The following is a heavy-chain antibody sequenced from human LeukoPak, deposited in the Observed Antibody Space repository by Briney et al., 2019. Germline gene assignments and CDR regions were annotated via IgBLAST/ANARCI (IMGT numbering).Heavy chain of an antibody. V-gene: IGHV4-59*01. J-gene: IGHJ4*02. CDR1: GGSISSYY. CDR3: ARVGTAMDVEDY. CDR2: IYYSGST. Sequence: PSETLSLTCTVSGGSISSYYWSWIRQPPGKGLEWIGYIYYSGSTNYNPSLKSRVTISVDTSKNQFSLKLSSVTAADTAVYYCARVGTAMDVEDYWGQGTLVTVSS. D-gene: IGHD5-18*01.